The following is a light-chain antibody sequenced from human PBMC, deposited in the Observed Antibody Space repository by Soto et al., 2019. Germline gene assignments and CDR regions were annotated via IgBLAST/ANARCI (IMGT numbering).Light chain of an antibody. Sequence: EIVLTQSPGTLSLSPGERATLSRRASQSVSSSYLAWYQRKPGQAPRLLIYGASSGATGIPDRFSGSGSGTDFTLTISRLEPEDFAVYYCQQYNDWPRTFGQGTRLEIK. J-gene: IGKJ5*01. CDR3: QQYNDWPRT. CDR1: QSVSSSY. CDR2: GAS. V-gene: IGKV3-20*01.